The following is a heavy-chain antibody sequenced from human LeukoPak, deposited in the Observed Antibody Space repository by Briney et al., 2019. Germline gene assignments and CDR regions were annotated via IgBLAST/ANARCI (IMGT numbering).Heavy chain of an antibody. CDR3: ARIEVAAAGINWFDP. J-gene: IGHJ5*02. CDR1: GYSFTSYW. D-gene: IGHD6-13*01. V-gene: IGHV5-51*01. CDR2: IYPGDSDT. Sequence: GESLKISCKGSGYSFTSYWIGGVRQMPGKGLEWMGIIYPGDSDTRYSPSFQGQVTISADKSISTAYLQWSSLKASDTAMYYCARIEVAAAGINWFDPWGQGTLVTVSS.